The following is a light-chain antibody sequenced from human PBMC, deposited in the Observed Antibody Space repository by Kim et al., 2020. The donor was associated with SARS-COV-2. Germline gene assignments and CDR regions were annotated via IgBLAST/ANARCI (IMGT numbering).Light chain of an antibody. J-gene: IGLJ3*02. CDR1: TGAVTGGYY. CDR2: STS. CDR3: LLFYGGIWV. V-gene: IGLV7-43*01. Sequence: QAVVTQEPSLTVSPGGTVTLTCASSTGAVTGGYYPNWFQQKPGQPPSPLIYSTSNKHSWTPARFSGSLLGGKAALTLSGVQPEDEAEYYCLLFYGGIWVFGGGTKLTVL.